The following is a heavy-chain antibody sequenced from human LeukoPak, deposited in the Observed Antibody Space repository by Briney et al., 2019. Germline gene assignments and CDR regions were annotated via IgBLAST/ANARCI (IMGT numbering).Heavy chain of an antibody. V-gene: IGHV3-23*01. CDR1: GFTFSSYA. CDR3: AELVVVPAAMHY. Sequence: GGSLRLSCAASGFTFSSYAMSWVRQAPGKGLEWVSAISGSGGSTYYADSVKGRFTISRDNSKNTLYLQMNSLRAEDTAVHYCAELVVVPAAMHYWGQGTLVTVSS. CDR2: ISGSGGST. D-gene: IGHD2-2*01. J-gene: IGHJ4*02.